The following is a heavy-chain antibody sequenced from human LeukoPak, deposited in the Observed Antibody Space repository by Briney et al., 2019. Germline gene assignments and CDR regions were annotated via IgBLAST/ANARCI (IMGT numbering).Heavy chain of an antibody. J-gene: IGHJ4*02. CDR3: AKGSSISATELDY. CDR2: ISWNSGSI. V-gene: IGHV3-9*03. Sequence: GRSLRLSCAASGFTFDDYAMHWVRQAPGNGLDWVSGISWNSGSIGYADSVKGRFTISRDNAKNSLYLQMNSLRAEDMALYYCAKGSSISATELDYWGQGTLVTVSS. CDR1: GFTFDDYA. D-gene: IGHD1-26*01.